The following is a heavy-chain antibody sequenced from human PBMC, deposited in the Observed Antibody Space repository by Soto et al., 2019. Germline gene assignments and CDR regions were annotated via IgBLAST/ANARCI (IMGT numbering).Heavy chain of an antibody. J-gene: IGHJ2*01. CDR3: AREDPDTITYYYVSSGYFRSSHWYFDL. CDR1: GGTFSSYA. Sequence: QVQLVQSGAEVKKPGSSVKVSCKASGGTFSSYAISWVRQAPGQGLEWMGGIIPIFGTANYAQKFQGRVTITADESTSTAYMELSSLRSEDTAVYYCAREDPDTITYYYVSSGYFRSSHWYFDLWGRGTLVTVSS. V-gene: IGHV1-69*01. D-gene: IGHD3-22*01. CDR2: IIPIFGTA.